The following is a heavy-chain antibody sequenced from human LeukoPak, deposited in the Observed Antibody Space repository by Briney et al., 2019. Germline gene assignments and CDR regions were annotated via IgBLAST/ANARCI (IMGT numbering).Heavy chain of an antibody. CDR1: GFTVSSNY. V-gene: IGHV3-66*01. J-gene: IGHJ5*02. Sequence: GGSLRLSCAASGFTVSSNYMSWVRQAPGEGLEWVSVIYSGGSTYYADSVKGRFTISRDNSKNTLYLQMNSLRAEDTAVYYCARAVGDYYDSSGYLWFDPWGQGTLVTVSS. CDR2: IYSGGST. CDR3: ARAVGDYYDSSGYLWFDP. D-gene: IGHD3-22*01.